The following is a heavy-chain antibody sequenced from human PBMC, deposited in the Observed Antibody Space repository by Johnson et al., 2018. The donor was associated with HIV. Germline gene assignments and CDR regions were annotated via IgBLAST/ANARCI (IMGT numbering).Heavy chain of an antibody. D-gene: IGHD6-19*01. CDR3: AMPYSSGWKPNDAFDI. V-gene: IGHV3-30*04. J-gene: IGHJ3*02. Sequence: VQLVESGGGVVQPGRSLRLSCAASGFTFSSYAMHWVRQAPGKGLEWVAVISYDGSNKYYADSVKGRFTISRDNSKNALYLQMNSLRAEDTPNYYCAMPYSSGWKPNDAFDIWGQGTMVTVSS. CDR1: GFTFSSYA. CDR2: ISYDGSNK.